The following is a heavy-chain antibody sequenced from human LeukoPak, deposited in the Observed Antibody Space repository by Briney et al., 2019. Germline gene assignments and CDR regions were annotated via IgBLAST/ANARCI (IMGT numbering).Heavy chain of an antibody. CDR1: GGSISSYY. CDR2: IYYSGSI. D-gene: IGHD3-9*01. V-gene: IGHV4-59*01. J-gene: IGHJ4*02. CDR3: ARGANLRYFDWLPFDY. Sequence: SETLSLTCTVSGGSISSYYWSWIRQPPGKGLEWIGYIYYSGSINYNPSLKSRVTISVDTSKNQFSLKLSSVTAADTAVYYCARGANLRYFDWLPFDYWGQGTLVTVSS.